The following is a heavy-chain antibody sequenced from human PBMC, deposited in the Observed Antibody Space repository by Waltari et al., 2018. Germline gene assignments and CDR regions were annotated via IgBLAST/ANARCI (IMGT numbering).Heavy chain of an antibody. D-gene: IGHD3-3*01. V-gene: IGHV4-38-2*01. CDR3: ARAPPEGYYDFWSGYYYYFDY. Sequence: QVQLQESGPGLVKPSETLSLTWAVSGYSISSGYYWVWIRQPPGKGLGWIGSIYHSGSTYYNPSLKSRVTISVDTSKNQFSLKLSSVTAADTAVYYCARAPPEGYYDFWSGYYYYFDYWGQGTLVTVSS. CDR1: GYSISSGYY. CDR2: IYHSGST. J-gene: IGHJ4*02.